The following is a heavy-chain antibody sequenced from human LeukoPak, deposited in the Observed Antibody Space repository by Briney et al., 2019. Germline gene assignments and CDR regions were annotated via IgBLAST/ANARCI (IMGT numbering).Heavy chain of an antibody. D-gene: IGHD5-24*01. CDR3: ARCSRWLQLGNDY. CDR1: GFTFSTYA. V-gene: IGHV3-30*01. CDR2: ISYDGSSE. Sequence: GGSLRLSCAASGFTFSTYAMHWVRQAPGKGLEWVAVISYDGSSEYYADSVKGRFTISRDNSKNTLYLQMNSLRAEDTAVYYCARCSRWLQLGNDYWGQGTLVTVSS. J-gene: IGHJ4*02.